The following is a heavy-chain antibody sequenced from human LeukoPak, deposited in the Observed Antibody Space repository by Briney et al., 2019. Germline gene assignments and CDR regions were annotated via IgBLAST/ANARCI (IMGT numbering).Heavy chain of an antibody. CDR1: GYTFTSYG. Sequence: ASVKVSCKASGYTFTSYGISWVRQAPGRGLEWMGWISAYNGNTNYAQKLEGRVTMTTDTSTSTAYMELRSLRSDDTAVYYCARGELLKSAFDIWGQGTMVTVSS. CDR3: ARGELLKSAFDI. CDR2: ISAYNGNT. D-gene: IGHD1-26*01. V-gene: IGHV1-18*01. J-gene: IGHJ3*02.